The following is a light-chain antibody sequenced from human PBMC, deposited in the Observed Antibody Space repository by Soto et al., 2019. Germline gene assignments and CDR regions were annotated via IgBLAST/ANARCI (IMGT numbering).Light chain of an antibody. CDR2: EVS. CDR1: SSDVGGYDY. J-gene: IGLJ1*01. CDR3: SSYTSSSTYV. V-gene: IGLV2-8*01. Sequence: QSALTQPPSASGSPGQSVTISCTGTSSDVGGYDYVSWYQQHPGKAPKLMIYEVSKRPSGVPDRFSGSKSGNTASLTISGLQAEDEADYYCSSYTSSSTYVFGTGTKVPVL.